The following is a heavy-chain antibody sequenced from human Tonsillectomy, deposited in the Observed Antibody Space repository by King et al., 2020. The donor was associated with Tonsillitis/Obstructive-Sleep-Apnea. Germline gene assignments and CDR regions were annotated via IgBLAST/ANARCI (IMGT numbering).Heavy chain of an antibody. V-gene: IGHV3-30*01. CDR2: ISYDGSNK. CDR3: ARGNIVTIFGGGGVVFVY. J-gene: IGHJ4*02. CDR1: GFTFSSYA. D-gene: IGHD3-3*01. Sequence: VQLVESGGGVVQPGRSLRLSCAASGFTFSSYAMHWVRQAPGKGLEWVAVISYDGSNKNYADSVKGRFTISREHSKNTLYLQMNSLRDEDTAVYYCARGNIVTIFGGGGVVFVYWGQGTLVTVSS.